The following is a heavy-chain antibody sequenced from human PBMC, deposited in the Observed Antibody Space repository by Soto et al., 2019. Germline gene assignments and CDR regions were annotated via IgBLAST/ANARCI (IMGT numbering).Heavy chain of an antibody. Sequence: GGSLRLSCAASGFTFSSSWMHWVRQAPGKGLVWVSRINSDGTSTSYADSVKGRFTISRDNAKNTLYLQMNSLRAEDTAVYYCARSSNYFYYGMDVWGQGTTVTVSS. CDR2: INSDGTST. CDR3: ARSSNYFYYGMDV. J-gene: IGHJ6*02. CDR1: GFTFSSSW. V-gene: IGHV3-74*01.